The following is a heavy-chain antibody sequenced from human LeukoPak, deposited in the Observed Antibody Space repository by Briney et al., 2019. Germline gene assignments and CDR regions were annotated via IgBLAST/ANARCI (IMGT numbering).Heavy chain of an antibody. V-gene: IGHV4-59*01. J-gene: IGHJ4*02. CDR3: ARLYYDFWSGYYED. CDR2: IYYSGST. Sequence: PSETLSLTCTVSGGSISSYYWSWIRQPPGKGLEWIGYIYYSGSTNYNPSLKSRVTISVGTSKNQFSLKLSSVTAADTAVYYCARLYYDFWSGYYEDWGQGTLVTVSS. CDR1: GGSISSYY. D-gene: IGHD3-3*01.